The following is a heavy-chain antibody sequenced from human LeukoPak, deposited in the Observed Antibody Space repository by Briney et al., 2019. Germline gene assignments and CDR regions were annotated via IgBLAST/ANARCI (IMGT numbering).Heavy chain of an antibody. CDR1: GGSISSYY. Sequence: SETLSLTCTVSGGSISSYYWSWIRQPAGKGLEWIGRIYTSGSTNYNPSLKSRVTISVDMSKNQFSLKLSSMTAADTAVYYCARGVPYYNFDRSKRVPWGFDYWGQGTLVTVSS. D-gene: IGHD3-9*01. CDR3: ARGVPYYNFDRSKRVPWGFDY. CDR2: IYTSGST. V-gene: IGHV4-4*07. J-gene: IGHJ4*02.